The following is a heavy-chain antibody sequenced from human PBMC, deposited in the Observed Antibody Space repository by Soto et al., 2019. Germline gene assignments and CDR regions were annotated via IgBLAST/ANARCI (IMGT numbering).Heavy chain of an antibody. D-gene: IGHD1-7*01. CDR1: GFTVSSNY. J-gene: IGHJ6*02. V-gene: IGHV3-53*01. CDR2: IYSGGST. Sequence: PGGSLRLSCAASGFTVSSNYMSWVRQAPGKGLEWVSVIYSGGSTYYADSVKGRFTISRDNSKNTLYLQMNSLRAEDTAVYYCARDMYNCNYVADYGMDVSGQGTPVTVAS. CDR3: ARDMYNCNYVADYGMDV.